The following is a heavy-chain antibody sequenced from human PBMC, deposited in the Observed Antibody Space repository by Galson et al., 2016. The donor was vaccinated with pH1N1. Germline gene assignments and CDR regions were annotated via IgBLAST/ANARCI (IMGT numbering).Heavy chain of an antibody. J-gene: IGHJ4*02. Sequence: LSLTCTASGGSISGNYWSWIRQPAGKGLEWIGRIFSSGSTKYNPSLKSRVTMSVDTSRNQFSLKVNSVTAAATAVYYCARDRDAQGYYLDYWGQGILVTVSS. D-gene: IGHD2-15*01. V-gene: IGHV4-4*07. CDR2: IFSSGST. CDR1: GGSISGNY. CDR3: ARDRDAQGYYLDY.